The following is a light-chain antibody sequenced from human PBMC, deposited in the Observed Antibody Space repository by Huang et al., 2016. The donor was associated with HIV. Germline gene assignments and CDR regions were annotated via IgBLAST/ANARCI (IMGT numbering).Light chain of an antibody. Sequence: DIQVTQSPSSLSASVGDSVTITCRASQGIARYLNWYQQKPGKAPNLLIYAASSLHSGVPSRFRGSASGADFTLTISSLQPEDFATYYCQQSYTTPWTCGQGTRVEIK. V-gene: IGKV1-39*01. CDR3: QQSYTTPWT. J-gene: IGKJ1*01. CDR2: AAS. CDR1: QGIARY.